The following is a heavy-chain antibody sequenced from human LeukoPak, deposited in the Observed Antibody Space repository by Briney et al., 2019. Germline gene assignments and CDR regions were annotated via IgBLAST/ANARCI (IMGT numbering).Heavy chain of an antibody. J-gene: IGHJ3*01. CDR1: EFTVSSNS. CDR3: AGGHSSGSYFNAYHL. CDR2: VYSGGST. V-gene: IGHV3-53*01. Sequence: GGSLRLSCAASEFTVSSNSMSWVRQAPGKGLEWVSGVYSGGSTFYADSVKGRFIISRDSSKNTLYLQMNTLRAEDTAVYHCAGGHSSGSYFNAYHLWGQGTMVTVSS. D-gene: IGHD3-22*01.